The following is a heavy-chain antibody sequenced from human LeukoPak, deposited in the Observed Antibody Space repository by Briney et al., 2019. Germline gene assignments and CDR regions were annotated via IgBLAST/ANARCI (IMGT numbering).Heavy chain of an antibody. D-gene: IGHD6-13*01. Sequence: SQTLSLTCTVSGGSISSGGYYWSWIRQPPGKGLEWIGYIYHSGSTCYNPSLKSRVTISVGTSKNQFSLKLSSVTAADTAVYYCAALEQLAFDYWGQGTLVTVSS. J-gene: IGHJ4*02. V-gene: IGHV4-30-2*01. CDR3: AALEQLAFDY. CDR1: GGSISSGGYY. CDR2: IYHSGST.